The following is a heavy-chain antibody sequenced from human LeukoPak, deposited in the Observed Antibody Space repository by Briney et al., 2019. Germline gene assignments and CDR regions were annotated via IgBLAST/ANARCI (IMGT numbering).Heavy chain of an antibody. D-gene: IGHD2-21*02. CDR2: ISHSGST. V-gene: IGHV4-34*01. J-gene: IGHJ4*02. CDR3: ARGRGIVAVTAILSKYYFDY. Sequence: PSETLSLTCAVYGGSFSGYYWSWIRQPPGKGLEWIGEISHSGSTNYNPSLKSRVTISVDTSKNQFSLKLSSVTAADTAVYYCARGRGIVAVTAILSKYYFDYWGQGTLVTVSS. CDR1: GGSFSGYY.